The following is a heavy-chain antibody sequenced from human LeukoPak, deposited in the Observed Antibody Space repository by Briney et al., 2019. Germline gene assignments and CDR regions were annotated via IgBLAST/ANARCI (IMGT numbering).Heavy chain of an antibody. V-gene: IGHV1-18*01. Sequence: GASVKVSCKASGYTFTSHGISWVRQAPGQGLEWMGWISAYNGNTNYAQKLQGRVTMTTDTSTSTAYMELRSLRSDDTAVYYCARVGPMVRGASEAFDIWGQGTMVTVSS. CDR2: ISAYNGNT. CDR1: GYTFTSHG. J-gene: IGHJ3*02. D-gene: IGHD3-10*01. CDR3: ARVGPMVRGASEAFDI.